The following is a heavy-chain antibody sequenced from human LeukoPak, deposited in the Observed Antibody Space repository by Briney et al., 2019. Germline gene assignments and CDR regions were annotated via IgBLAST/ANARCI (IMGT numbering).Heavy chain of an antibody. Sequence: GGSLRLSCAASGFTFDDYGMSWVRQAPGKGLEWVSGINWNGGSAGYADSVKGRFTISRDNAKNSLYLQMNSLRAEDTAVYYCARDRGNQRGYYYYYMDVWGKGTTVTVSS. J-gene: IGHJ6*03. V-gene: IGHV3-20*04. CDR2: INWNGGSA. CDR3: ARDRGNQRGYYYYYMDV. D-gene: IGHD1-14*01. CDR1: GFTFDDYG.